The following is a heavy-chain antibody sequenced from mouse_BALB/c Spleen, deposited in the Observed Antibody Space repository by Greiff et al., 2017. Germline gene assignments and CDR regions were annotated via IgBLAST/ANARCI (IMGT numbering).Heavy chain of an antibody. CDR2: IYPGNSDT. J-gene: IGHJ2*01. D-gene: IGHD1-1*01. Sequence: VQLKESGTVLARPGASVKMSCKASGYSFTSYWLHWVKQRPGQGLEWIGAIYPGNSDTSYNQKFKGKAKLTAVTSASTAYMELSSLTNEDSAVYYCTRSYYGSSYYFDYWGQGTTLTVSS. V-gene: IGHV1-5*01. CDR3: TRSYYGSSYYFDY. CDR1: GYSFTSYW.